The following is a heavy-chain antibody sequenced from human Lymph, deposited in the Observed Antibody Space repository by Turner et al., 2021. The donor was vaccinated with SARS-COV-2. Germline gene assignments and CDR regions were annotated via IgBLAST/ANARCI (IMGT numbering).Heavy chain of an antibody. CDR1: GYTLTELS. CDR3: ATLKSNWKILTGRYYIDF. D-gene: IGHD1-1*01. CDR2: FDPEDGET. V-gene: IGHV1-24*01. Sequence: QVQLVQSGAEVKKPGASVKVSCKVSGYTLTELSIHWVRQAPGKGHEWMGGFDPEDGETIYEQKFQGRVTMTEDTSTDTAYMELSSLRSEDTAVYYCATLKSNWKILTGRYYIDFWGQGTLVTVSS. J-gene: IGHJ4*02.